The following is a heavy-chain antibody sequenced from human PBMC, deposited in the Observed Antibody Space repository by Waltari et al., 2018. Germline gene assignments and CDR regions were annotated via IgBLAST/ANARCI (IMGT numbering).Heavy chain of an antibody. CDR1: GYTFTGYY. V-gene: IGHV1-2*06. D-gene: IGHD5-12*01. J-gene: IGHJ6*02. CDR2: INPNSGGT. CDR3: ASTSGYDSNCMDV. Sequence: QVQLVQSGAEVKKPEASVKVSCKASGYTFTGYYMPWVRQAPGQGLEWMGRINPNSGGTNDAQKFQGRGTMTSDMSISAAYMEVSRRRSDDTAVYYCASTSGYDSNCMDVWGQGTTVTVSS.